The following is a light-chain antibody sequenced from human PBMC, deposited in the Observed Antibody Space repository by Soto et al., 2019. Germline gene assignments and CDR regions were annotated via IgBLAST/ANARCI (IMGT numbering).Light chain of an antibody. Sequence: EIVLTQSPGTLSLSPGERATLSCRASQSVSSSYLAWYQQKPGQAPRLLIYVASSRATGIPDRFSGSGSGTDVTRTISRLEPDDFAVYYGQQYGSSPITFGGGTKVEIK. J-gene: IGKJ4*01. CDR2: VAS. CDR3: QQYGSSPIT. CDR1: QSVSSSY. V-gene: IGKV3-20*01.